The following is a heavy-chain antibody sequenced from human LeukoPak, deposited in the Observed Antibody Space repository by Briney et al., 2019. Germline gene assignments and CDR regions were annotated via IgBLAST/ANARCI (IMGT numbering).Heavy chain of an antibody. CDR1: GFTFSSYS. CDR2: ISSSSSYI. CDR3: ARASRGGYSYGYDYYYYGMDV. J-gene: IGHJ6*02. Sequence: GGSLRLSCAASGFTFSSYSMNWVRQAPGKGLEWVSSISSSSSYIYYADSVKGRFTISRDNSKNTLYLQMNSLRAEDTAVYYCARASRGGYSYGYDYYYYGMDVWGQGTTVTVSS. V-gene: IGHV3-21*04. D-gene: IGHD5-18*01.